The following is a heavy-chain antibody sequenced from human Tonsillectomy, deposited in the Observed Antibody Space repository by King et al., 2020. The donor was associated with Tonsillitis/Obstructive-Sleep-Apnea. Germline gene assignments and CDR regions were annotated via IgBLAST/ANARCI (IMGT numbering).Heavy chain of an antibody. CDR3: ARDRDVGTFDY. J-gene: IGHJ4*02. D-gene: IGHD1-26*01. Sequence: VQLVQSGAEVKKPGASVKVSCKASGYTFTGYYIHWVRQAPGQGLEWMGWISPNSGGTKYAQKFQGRVTMTWDTSISTAYMDLSSLRSDDTAVYYCARDRDVGTFDYWGQGTLVTVSS. CDR1: GYTFTGYY. V-gene: IGHV1-2*02. CDR2: ISPNSGGT.